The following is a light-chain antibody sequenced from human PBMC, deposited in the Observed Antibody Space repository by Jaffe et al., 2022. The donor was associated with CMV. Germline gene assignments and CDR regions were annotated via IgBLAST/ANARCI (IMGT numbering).Light chain of an antibody. Sequence: QSALTQPRSVSGSPGQSVTISCTGTSSDIGGYNFVSWYQQHPGKAPKLMISDVTTRPSGVPDRFSGSKSGNTASLTISGLQTEDEADYYCCSYAGSYAPWVFGGGTKLTVL. CDR1: SSDIGGYNF. CDR3: CSYAGSYAPWV. V-gene: IGLV2-11*01. CDR2: DVT. J-gene: IGLJ3*02.